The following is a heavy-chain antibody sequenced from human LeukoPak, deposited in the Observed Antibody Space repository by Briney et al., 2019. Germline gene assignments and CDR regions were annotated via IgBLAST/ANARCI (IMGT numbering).Heavy chain of an antibody. D-gene: IGHD2-15*01. CDR2: IRYDGSNK. CDR3: ARIGGSRERNWFDP. Sequence: GGSLRLSCAASGFTFSSYGMHWVRQAPGKGLEWVAFIRYDGSNKYYADSVKGRFTISRDNSKNTLYLQMNSLRAEDTAVYYCARIGGSRERNWFDPWGQGTLVTVSS. V-gene: IGHV3-30*02. CDR1: GFTFSSYG. J-gene: IGHJ5*02.